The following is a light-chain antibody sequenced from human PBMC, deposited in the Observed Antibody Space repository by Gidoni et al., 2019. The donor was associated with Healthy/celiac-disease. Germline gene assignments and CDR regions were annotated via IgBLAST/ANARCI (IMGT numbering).Light chain of an antibody. V-gene: IGKV1-39*01. CDR1: QSISSY. J-gene: IGKJ2*03. Sequence: DIQMPQSTSSLSASVGDRVTITCRASQSISSYLNWYQQKPGKAPKLLIYAASSLQSGVPSRFSGSGSGTDFTLTISSLQPEDFATYYCQQSYSTPYSFGQXTKLEIK. CDR3: QQSYSTPYS. CDR2: AAS.